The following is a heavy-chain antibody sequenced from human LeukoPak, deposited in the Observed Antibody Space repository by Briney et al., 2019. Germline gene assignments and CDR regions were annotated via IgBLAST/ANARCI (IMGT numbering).Heavy chain of an antibody. CDR2: ITASGTAM. CDR3: AREGGAAAAAFDY. Sequence: QSGGSLRLSCAASGFTFSSYSMNWVRQAPGKGLEWVSHITASGTAMFYADSVKGRFTISRDNAKNSLYLQMNSLRAEDTAVYYCAREGGAAAAAFDYWGQGTLVTVSS. D-gene: IGHD6-13*01. CDR1: GFTFSSYS. J-gene: IGHJ4*02. V-gene: IGHV3-48*04.